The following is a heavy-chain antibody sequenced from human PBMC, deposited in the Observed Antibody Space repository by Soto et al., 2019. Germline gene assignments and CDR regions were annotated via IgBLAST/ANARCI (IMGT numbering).Heavy chain of an antibody. CDR2: IWYDGSNK. Sequence: PGGSLRLSCAASGFTFSNYGIHWVRQAPGKGLEWVAVIWYDGSNKYYADSVKGRFTISRDNSKNTLYLQMNSLRAEDTAVYYCGRSHSSGYYYLIDYWGQGTLVTVSS. D-gene: IGHD3-22*01. V-gene: IGHV3-33*01. CDR1: GFTFSNYG. J-gene: IGHJ4*02. CDR3: GRSHSSGYYYLIDY.